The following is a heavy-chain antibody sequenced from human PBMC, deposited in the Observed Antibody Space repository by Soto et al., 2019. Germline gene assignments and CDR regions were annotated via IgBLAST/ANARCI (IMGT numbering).Heavy chain of an antibody. Sequence: EVQLVESGGGLVQPGGSLRLSCAASGFTFRTYWLSWVGQVPGKGLERVANKNLDGREKNYVNSVKGRFTISRDNARNSLYLQMSSLRAEDTALYYCARDGSTSWYSYDYHGMDVWGQGTTVTVSS. CDR3: ARDGSTSWYSYDYHGMDV. J-gene: IGHJ6*02. D-gene: IGHD5-18*01. CDR1: GFTFRTYW. CDR2: KNLDGREK. V-gene: IGHV3-7*05.